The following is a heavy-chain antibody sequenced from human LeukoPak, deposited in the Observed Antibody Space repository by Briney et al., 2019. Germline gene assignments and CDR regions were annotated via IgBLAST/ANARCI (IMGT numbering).Heavy chain of an antibody. V-gene: IGHV1-18*01. D-gene: IGHD2-15*01. CDR3: ARYCSGGSCYHRVDY. CDR2: ISAYNGNT. CDR1: GYTFASYG. Sequence: GASVKVSCKASGYTFASYGISWVRQVPGQGLEWMGWISAYNGNTNYAQKLQGRVTMTTDTSTSTAYMELRSLRSDDTAVYYCARYCSGGSCYHRVDYWGQGTLVTVSS. J-gene: IGHJ4*02.